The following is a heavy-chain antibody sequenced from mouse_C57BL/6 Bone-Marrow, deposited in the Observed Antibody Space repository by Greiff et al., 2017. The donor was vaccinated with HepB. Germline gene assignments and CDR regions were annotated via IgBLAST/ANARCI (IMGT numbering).Heavy chain of an antibody. CDR3: ARGDYYGSSYDAMDY. CDR1: GYSITSGYY. D-gene: IGHD1-1*01. V-gene: IGHV3-6*01. Sequence: EVKLVESGPGLVKPSQSLSLTCSVTGYSITSGYYWNWIRQFPGNKLEWMGYISYDGSNNYNPSLKNRISITRDTSKNQFFLKLNSVTTEDTATYYCARGDYYGSSYDAMDYWGQGTSVTVSS. J-gene: IGHJ4*01. CDR2: ISYDGSN.